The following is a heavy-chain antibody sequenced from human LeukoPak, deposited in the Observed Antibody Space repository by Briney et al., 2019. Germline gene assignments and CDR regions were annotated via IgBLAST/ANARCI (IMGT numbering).Heavy chain of an antibody. Sequence: ASVKVSCKASGYIFTDYYIHWVRQAPGQGLEWMGWVSPDNSGTNYAQKFQGRVTMTRDTSISTAYMELNRLTSDDSAVYYCVRGDYGTSGYHLYWGQGTLVTVSS. CDR1: GYIFTDYY. J-gene: IGHJ4*02. CDR2: VSPDNSGT. V-gene: IGHV1-2*02. CDR3: VRGDYGTSGYHLY. D-gene: IGHD3-22*01.